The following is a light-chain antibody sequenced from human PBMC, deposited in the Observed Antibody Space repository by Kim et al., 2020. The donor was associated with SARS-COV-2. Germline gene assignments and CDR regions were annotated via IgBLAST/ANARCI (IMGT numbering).Light chain of an antibody. Sequence: GQSIAMSCTGTSSDVGGYNYVSWYQQYPGKVPKLLIYDVSNRPAGVCNRFSGTKSGNTASLTISGLQAEDEADYYCSSYTGSGTLVFGGGTQLTVL. CDR1: SSDVGGYNY. CDR2: DVS. V-gene: IGLV2-14*03. CDR3: SSYTGSGTLV. J-gene: IGLJ2*01.